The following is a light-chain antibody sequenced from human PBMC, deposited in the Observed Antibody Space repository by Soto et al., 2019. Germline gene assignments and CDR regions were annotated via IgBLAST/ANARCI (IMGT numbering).Light chain of an antibody. V-gene: IGKV3D-15*01. CDR2: GAS. CDR3: QQYSDSPT. J-gene: IGKJ1*01. CDR1: RSVSSK. Sequence: EIVMTQSPATLSVSPGERAILSCRASRSVSSKLAWYQQKPGQAPWLLIYGASTRATGIPARFSGSGSGTEFTLTISSLQSEDFAVYYCQQYSDSPTFGQGTKVDTK.